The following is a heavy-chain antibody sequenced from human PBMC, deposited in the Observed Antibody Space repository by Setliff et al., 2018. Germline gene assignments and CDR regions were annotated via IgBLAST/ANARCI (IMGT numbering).Heavy chain of an antibody. CDR3: ARDRPPYYYDSSGYYYSAGNFDY. J-gene: IGHJ4*02. Sequence: SVKVSCKASGGTFSSYAISWVRQAPGQGLEWMGRNIPIFGTANYAQKFRGRVTITADKSTSTAYMELSSLRSEDTAVYYCARDRPPYYYDSSGYYYSAGNFDYWGQGTLVTVSS. V-gene: IGHV1-69*06. CDR2: NIPIFGTA. D-gene: IGHD3-22*01. CDR1: GGTFSSYA.